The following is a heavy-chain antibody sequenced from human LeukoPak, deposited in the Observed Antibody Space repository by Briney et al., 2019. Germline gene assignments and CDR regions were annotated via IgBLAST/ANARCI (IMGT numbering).Heavy chain of an antibody. J-gene: IGHJ4*02. V-gene: IGHV4-59*01. CDR1: GGSISSYY. CDR2: IYYSGST. D-gene: IGHD6-13*01. Sequence: SETLSLTCTVSGGSISSYYWSWIRQPPGKGLEWIGYIYYSGSTNYNPSLKSRVTISVDTSKNQFSLKLSSVTAADTAVYYCARLYSSSWYIDYWGQGTLVTVSS. CDR3: ARLYSSSWYIDY.